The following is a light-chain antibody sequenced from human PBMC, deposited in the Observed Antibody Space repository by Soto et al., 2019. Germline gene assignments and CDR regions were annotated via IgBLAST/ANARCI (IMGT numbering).Light chain of an antibody. CDR2: KAS. J-gene: IGKJ2*01. CDR3: QQYSTYPYT. CDR1: QSISSW. Sequence: DIQMTQSPSTLSASVGDRVTITCRASQSISSWLAWYQQTPGKAPNLLIYKASSLESGVPSRFSGSGSGTEFTLTISSLQPDDFATYYCQQYSTYPYTFGQGTKLEIK. V-gene: IGKV1-5*03.